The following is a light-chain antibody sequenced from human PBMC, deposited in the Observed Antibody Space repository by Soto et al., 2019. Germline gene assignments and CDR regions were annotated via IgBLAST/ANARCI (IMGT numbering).Light chain of an antibody. J-gene: IGKJ2*01. Sequence: EILLTQSPVTLSLSPGERATLSCRASRSFASSYLGWYQQKPGQAPRLLIYAASTRATGIPDRFSGSGSATDFTLTISRLEPEDSAVYYCQHYDSSPPYTFGQGTQLEIK. CDR3: QHYDSSPPYT. V-gene: IGKV3-20*01. CDR1: RSFASSY. CDR2: AAS.